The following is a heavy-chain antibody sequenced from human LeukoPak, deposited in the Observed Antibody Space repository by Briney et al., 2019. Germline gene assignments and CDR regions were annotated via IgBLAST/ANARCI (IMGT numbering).Heavy chain of an antibody. CDR1: GFTFSDYW. V-gene: IGHV3-74*01. CDR3: AREERVGGALQH. D-gene: IGHD1-26*01. J-gene: IGHJ1*01. CDR2: INTDGSFT. Sequence: GGSLSLSCAASGFTFSDYWMHWVRQAPGKGLVWVSRINTDGSFTRYADSVQGRFTISRDTAKNTLFLQMNSLRAEDTAVYYCAREERVGGALQHWGQGILVTVSS.